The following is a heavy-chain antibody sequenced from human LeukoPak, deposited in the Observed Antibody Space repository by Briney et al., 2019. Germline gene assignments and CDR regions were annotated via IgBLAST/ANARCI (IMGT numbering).Heavy chain of an antibody. J-gene: IGHJ4*02. CDR1: GGSISSYY. V-gene: IGHV4-59*01. CDR3: ARVDPDSSSTLEVFDY. Sequence: ASETLSLTCTVSGGSISSYYWSWIRQPPGKGLEWIGYIYYSGSTNYNPSLKSRVTISVDTSKNQFSLKLSSVAAADTAVYYCARVDPDSSSTLEVFDYWGQGTLVTVSS. D-gene: IGHD6-6*01. CDR2: IYYSGST.